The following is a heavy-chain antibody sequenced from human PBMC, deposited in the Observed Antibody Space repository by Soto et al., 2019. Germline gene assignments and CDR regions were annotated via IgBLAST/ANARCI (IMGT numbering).Heavy chain of an antibody. CDR1: GGSISSSNW. CDR3: ARYKSNYYYGMDV. V-gene: IGHV4-4*02. Sequence: SETLSLTCAVSGGSISSSNWWSWVRQPPGKGLEWIGEIYHSGSTNYNPSLKSRVTISVDRSKNQFSLKLSSVTAADTAVYYCARYKSNYYYGMDVWGQGTKVTVSS. CDR2: IYHSGST. D-gene: IGHD1-20*01. J-gene: IGHJ6*02.